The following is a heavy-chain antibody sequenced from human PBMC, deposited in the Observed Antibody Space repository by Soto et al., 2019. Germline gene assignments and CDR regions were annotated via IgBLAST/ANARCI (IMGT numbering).Heavy chain of an antibody. CDR2: IISSSGYI. CDR1: DFPLRTYS. Sequence: EVQLVESGGGLVKPGGSLGLSCEASDFPLRTYSMTWVRQPPGKGLDGASSIISSSGYIYYADSVKGRFTISRDDAKNSLSLQMNSLRAEDTAVYYCARVRSYSYGQGYGMDVWGQGTTVTVSS. D-gene: IGHD5-18*01. J-gene: IGHJ6*02. CDR3: ARVRSYSYGQGYGMDV. V-gene: IGHV3-21*01.